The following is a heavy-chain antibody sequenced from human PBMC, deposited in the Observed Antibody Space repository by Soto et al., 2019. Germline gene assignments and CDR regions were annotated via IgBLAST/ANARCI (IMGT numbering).Heavy chain of an antibody. J-gene: IGHJ4*02. CDR1: GGSISSSSYY. CDR2: IYYSGST. V-gene: IGHV4-39*01. Sequence: QLQLQESGPGLVKPSETLSLTCTVSGGSISSSSYYWGWIRQPPGKGLEWIGSIYYSGSTYYNPSLKSRVTISVDTSKSQFSLKLSSVTAADTAVYYCARHLNIVATITVWFDYWGQGTLVTVSS. D-gene: IGHD5-12*01. CDR3: ARHLNIVATITVWFDY.